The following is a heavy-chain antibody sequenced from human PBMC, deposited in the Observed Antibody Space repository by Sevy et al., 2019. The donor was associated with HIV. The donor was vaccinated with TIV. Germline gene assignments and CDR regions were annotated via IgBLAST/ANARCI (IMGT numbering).Heavy chain of an antibody. CDR3: AREPPYYDILAGYSYGMDV. V-gene: IGHV4-59*01. CDR1: GGSISNYY. J-gene: IGHJ6*02. Sequence: SETLSLTCTVSGGSISNYYWSWIRQPPGKGLEWIGYIYHTGITKNNPSLKSRVTLSVDTSKNQFSLKLSSVTAEDTAVYYCAREPPYYDILAGYSYGMDVWGQGTTVTVSS. D-gene: IGHD3-9*01. CDR2: IYHTGIT.